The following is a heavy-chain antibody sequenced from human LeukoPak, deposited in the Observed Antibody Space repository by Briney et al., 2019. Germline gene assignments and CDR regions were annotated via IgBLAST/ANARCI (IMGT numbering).Heavy chain of an antibody. CDR1: GGSISSYY. V-gene: IGHV4-4*09. D-gene: IGHD6-19*01. Sequence: SETLSLTCTVSGGSISSYYWSWIRQPPGKGLEWIGYIYTSGSTNYNPSLKSRVTISVDPSKNQFSLKLSSVTAADTAVYYCARTRPEQWLSFDYWGQGTLVTVSS. J-gene: IGHJ4*02. CDR2: IYTSGST. CDR3: ARTRPEQWLSFDY.